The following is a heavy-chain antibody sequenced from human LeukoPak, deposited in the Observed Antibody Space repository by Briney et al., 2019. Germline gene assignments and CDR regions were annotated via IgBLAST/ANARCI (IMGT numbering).Heavy chain of an antibody. V-gene: IGHV4-4*02. Sequence: SGTPSLTCAVSGGSASSTNSWSWVRQSPGKGLEWIGEIYHSGSANYNPSLRSRVTMSLDKSKNQFSLKLSSVTAADTAVYYCARVDPPRRLDYWGQGTLVTVSS. CDR2: IYHSGSA. CDR3: ARVDPPRRLDY. J-gene: IGHJ4*02. CDR1: GGSASSTNS. D-gene: IGHD2-21*02.